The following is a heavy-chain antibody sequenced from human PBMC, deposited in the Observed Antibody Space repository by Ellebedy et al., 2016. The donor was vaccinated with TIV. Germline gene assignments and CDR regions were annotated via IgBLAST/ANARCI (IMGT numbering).Heavy chain of an antibody. CDR1: GYTFTSYY. V-gene: IGHV1-2*04. J-gene: IGHJ3*02. Sequence: ASVKVSXKASGYTFTSYYMHWVRQAPGQGLEWMGWINPNSGGTNYAQKFQGWVTMTRDTSISTAYMELSSLRSEDTAVYYCARTPLGLATDWLDAFDIWGQGTMVTVSS. CDR3: ARTPLGLATDWLDAFDI. D-gene: IGHD3/OR15-3a*01. CDR2: INPNSGGT.